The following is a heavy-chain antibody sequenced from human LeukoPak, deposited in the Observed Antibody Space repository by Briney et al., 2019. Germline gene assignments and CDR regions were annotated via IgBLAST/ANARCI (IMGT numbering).Heavy chain of an antibody. J-gene: IGHJ4*02. V-gene: IGHV1-2*02. Sequence: ASVKVSCKASGYTFTGYYMHWVRQAPGQGLEWMGWINPNSGGTNYAQRFQGRVTMTTDTSTSTAYMELRSLRSDDTAVYYCARVPNWEYYFDYWGQGTLVTVSS. CDR3: ARVPNWEYYFDY. CDR2: INPNSGGT. D-gene: IGHD1-26*01. CDR1: GYTFTGYY.